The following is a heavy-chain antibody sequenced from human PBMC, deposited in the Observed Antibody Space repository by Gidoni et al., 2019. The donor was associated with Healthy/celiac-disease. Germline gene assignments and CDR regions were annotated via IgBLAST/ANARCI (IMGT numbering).Heavy chain of an antibody. CDR1: GFSLSPSRVG. Sequence: QITLKESGPTLVKPTQTLTLTCTFSGFSLSPSRVGVGWIPQPPGKALEWLALIYWDDDMRYSPSLKSRLTITKDTSKNQVVLTMTNMDPVDTATYYCAHSHYDSSGYYFDAFDIWGQGTMVTVSS. J-gene: IGHJ3*02. D-gene: IGHD3-22*01. CDR3: AHSHYDSSGYYFDAFDI. V-gene: IGHV2-5*02. CDR2: IYWDDDM.